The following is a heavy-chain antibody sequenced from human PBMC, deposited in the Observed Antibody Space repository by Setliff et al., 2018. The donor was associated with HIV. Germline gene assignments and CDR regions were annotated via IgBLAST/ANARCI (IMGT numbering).Heavy chain of an antibody. Sequence: SETLSLTCTVSSGPISSGDYYWSWIRQPAGKGLEWIGHIYSSGSTNYNPSLKSRVTISVDTSKNQFSLKLSSVTAADTAVYYCARRAYTCYYDTSGYSNWFETWGQGTLVTVSS. V-gene: IGHV4-61*09. J-gene: IGHJ5*02. D-gene: IGHD3-22*01. CDR3: ARRAYTCYYDTSGYSNWFET. CDR2: IYSSGST. CDR1: SGPISSGDYY.